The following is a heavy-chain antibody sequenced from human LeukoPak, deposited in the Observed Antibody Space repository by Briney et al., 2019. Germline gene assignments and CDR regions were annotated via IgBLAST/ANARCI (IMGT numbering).Heavy chain of an antibody. V-gene: IGHV3-30-3*01. CDR1: GVTLSENN. J-gene: IGHJ4*02. CDR2: ISNGGNSK. D-gene: IGHD3-10*01. Sequence: GMSLRLSCAASGVTLSENNVHWVRQAPGKGLEWVALISNGGNSKDYADSVKGRFTISRDNAKNSLFLQMNSLRAEDTAVYFCARTYYYGSGSYLGYFDYWGQGTLVTVSS. CDR3: ARTYYYGSGSYLGYFDY.